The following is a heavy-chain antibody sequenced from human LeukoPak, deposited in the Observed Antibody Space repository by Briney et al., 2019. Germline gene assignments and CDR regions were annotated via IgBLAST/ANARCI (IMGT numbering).Heavy chain of an antibody. V-gene: IGHV3-21*01. CDR1: GFTFSSYS. CDR2: ITSSSSYI. J-gene: IGHJ4*02. D-gene: IGHD3-22*01. Sequence: GGSLRLSCAASGFTFSSYSMNWVRQAPGKGLEWVSSITSSSSYIYYADSVKGRFTISRDNAKNSLYLQMNSLRAEDTAVYYCARHVVGVGFDYWGQGTLVTVSS. CDR3: ARHVVGVGFDY.